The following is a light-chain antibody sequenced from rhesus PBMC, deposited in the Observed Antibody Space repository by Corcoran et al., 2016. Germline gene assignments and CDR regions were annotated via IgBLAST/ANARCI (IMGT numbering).Light chain of an antibody. J-gene: IGKJ2*01. V-gene: IGKV1-69*01. CDR2: RAY. Sequence: DIQMTQSPSSLSASVGDRVTITCRASQGIRNWLAWYQQKPGKAPKLLIYRAYNLETGVPSRFSGSGSLTDFTLTISSLQPEDIATYYCQQHDNSPYSFGQGTKVEIK. CDR1: QGIRNW. CDR3: QQHDNSPYS.